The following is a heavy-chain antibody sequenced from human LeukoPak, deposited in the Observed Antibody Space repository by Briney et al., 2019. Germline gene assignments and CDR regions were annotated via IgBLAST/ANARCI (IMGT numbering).Heavy chain of an antibody. CDR1: GFTFSNYW. V-gene: IGHV3-7*01. J-gene: IGHJ4*02. CDR2: IKTDGSEK. Sequence: GGSLRLSCEGSGFTFSNYWMGWVRQAPGKGLQWVANIKTDGSEKYYVDSVKGRFTISRDNAKNSLYLQMNSLTVEDTAVYYCGRGMRDYYGLDYWGQGILVTVSS. CDR3: GRGMRDYYGLDY. D-gene: IGHD3-10*01.